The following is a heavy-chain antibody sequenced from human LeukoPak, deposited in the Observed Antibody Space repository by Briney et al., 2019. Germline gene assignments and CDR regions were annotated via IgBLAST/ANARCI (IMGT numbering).Heavy chain of an antibody. J-gene: IGHJ4*02. CDR1: GFTFSSYN. CDR3: ARDLEYDILTGYYSGNFDY. D-gene: IGHD3-9*01. V-gene: IGHV3-21*01. Sequence: PGGSLRLSCAASGFTFSSYNMNWVRQAPGKGLEWVSSISSSSSYIYYADSVKGRFTISRDNAKNSLYLQMNSLRAEDTAVYYCARDLEYDILTGYYSGNFDYWGQGTLVTVSS. CDR2: ISSSSSYI.